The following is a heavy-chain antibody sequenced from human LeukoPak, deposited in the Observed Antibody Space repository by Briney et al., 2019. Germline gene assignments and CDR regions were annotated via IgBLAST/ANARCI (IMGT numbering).Heavy chain of an antibody. D-gene: IGHD6-13*01. J-gene: IGHJ6*03. CDR1: GGSISSYY. CDR2: IYYSGST. Sequence: SETLSLTCTVSGGSISSYYWSWIRQPPGKGLEWIGYIYYSGSTNYNPSLKSRVTISVDTSKNQFSLKLSSVTAADTAVYYCAKGFSSPAPYYYYYMDVWGKGTTVTVSS. CDR3: AKGFSSPAPYYYYYMDV. V-gene: IGHV4-59*01.